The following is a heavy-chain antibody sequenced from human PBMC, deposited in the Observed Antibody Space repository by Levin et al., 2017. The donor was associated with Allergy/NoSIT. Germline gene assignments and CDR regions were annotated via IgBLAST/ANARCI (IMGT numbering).Heavy chain of an antibody. CDR3: TREGTYSSGWYGGADAFDI. Sequence: GESLKISCTASGFTFGDYAMSWFRQAPGKGLEWVGFIRSKAYGGTTEYAASVKGRFTISRDDSKSIAYLQMNSLKTEDTAVYYCTREGTYSSGWYGGADAFDIWGQGTMVTVSS. D-gene: IGHD6-19*01. V-gene: IGHV3-49*03. CDR1: GFTFGDYA. J-gene: IGHJ3*02. CDR2: IRSKAYGGTT.